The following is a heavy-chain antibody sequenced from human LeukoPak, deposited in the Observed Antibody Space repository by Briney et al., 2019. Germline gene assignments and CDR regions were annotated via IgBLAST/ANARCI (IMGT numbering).Heavy chain of an antibody. CDR3: ARSGRSLGAFDI. CDR2: MNPNSRNT. V-gene: IGHV1-8*01. D-gene: IGHD7-27*01. J-gene: IGHJ3*02. CDR1: GYTFTSYD. Sequence: GASVKVSCKASGYTFTSYDINWVRQATGQGLEWMGWMNPNSRNTGYAQKFQGRVTMTRNTSISTAYMELSSLRSEDTAVYYCARSGRSLGAFDIWGQGTMVTVSS.